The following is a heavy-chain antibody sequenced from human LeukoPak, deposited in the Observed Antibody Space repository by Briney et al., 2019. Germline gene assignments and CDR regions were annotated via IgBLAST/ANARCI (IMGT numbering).Heavy chain of an antibody. CDR1: GVTSNNYY. J-gene: IGHJ1*01. CDR3: VRVHEK. V-gene: IGHV3-74*01. Sequence: GGSLRLSCEASGVTSNNYYMHSARQAPRGGLVCGARINGDGMETNYADASKGRVTTSRENAKKKLYLQMNSVSAENMAVYSCVRVHEKWGQGTLVTVSS. CDR2: INGDGMET.